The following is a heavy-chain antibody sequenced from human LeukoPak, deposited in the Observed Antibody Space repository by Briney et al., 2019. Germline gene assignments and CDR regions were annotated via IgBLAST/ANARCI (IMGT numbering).Heavy chain of an antibody. D-gene: IGHD3-10*01. CDR2: ISAYNGNT. J-gene: IGHJ5*02. Sequence: GASVKVSCKASGYTFTSYGISWVRQAPGQGLEWMGWISAYNGNTNYAQKLQGRVTMTTDTSTSTAYMELRSLRSDDTAVYYCASSSGVIIPHNWFDPWGQGTLVTVST. CDR3: ASSSGVIIPHNWFDP. CDR1: GYTFTSYG. V-gene: IGHV1-18*01.